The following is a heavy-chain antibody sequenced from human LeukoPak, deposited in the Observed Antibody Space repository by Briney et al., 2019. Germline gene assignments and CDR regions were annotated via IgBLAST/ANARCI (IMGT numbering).Heavy chain of an antibody. D-gene: IGHD3-22*01. CDR1: KFTFSNYW. V-gene: IGHV3-74*01. Sequence: GGPLRLSCAASKFTFSNYWMHWVRQAPGKGLVWVSRINSDGSSRSYADSVRGRFTISRDNAKNTLYLQMNSLRAEDTAVYYCARGKFDYDSSGYFFSEVSAFDIWGQGTMITVSS. CDR3: ARGKFDYDSSGYFFSEVSAFDI. J-gene: IGHJ3*02. CDR2: INSDGSSR.